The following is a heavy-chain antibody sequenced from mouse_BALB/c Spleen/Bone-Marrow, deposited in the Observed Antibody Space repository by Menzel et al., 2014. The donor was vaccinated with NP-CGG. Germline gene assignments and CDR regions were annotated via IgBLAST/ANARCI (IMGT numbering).Heavy chain of an antibody. CDR1: GYTFTSYW. D-gene: IGHD2-14*01. Sequence: DLVKPGASVKLSCKASGYTFTSYWINWIKQRPGQGLEWIGRIAPGSGSTYYNEMFKGKAILTIDTSSSTAYFQLSSLSSEDSAVYFCAYYRYDVNYWGQGTTLTVSS. CDR3: AYYRYDVNY. V-gene: IGHV1S41*01. CDR2: IAPGSGST. J-gene: IGHJ2*01.